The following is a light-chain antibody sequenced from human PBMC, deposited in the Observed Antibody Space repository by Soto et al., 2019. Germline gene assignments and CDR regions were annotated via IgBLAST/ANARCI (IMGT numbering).Light chain of an antibody. CDR1: SSDVGGGYNY. CDR3: SSYTSRATLI. V-gene: IGLV2-14*01. J-gene: IGLJ2*01. Sequence: QSAVTQPACVSGSLGQSITISCSGTSSDVGGGYNYVSWYQQHPGKAPKLMIYEVTNRPSGISYRFSGSKSGNTASLTISGLQAEDEADYYCSSYTSRATLIFGGGTKLTVL. CDR2: EVT.